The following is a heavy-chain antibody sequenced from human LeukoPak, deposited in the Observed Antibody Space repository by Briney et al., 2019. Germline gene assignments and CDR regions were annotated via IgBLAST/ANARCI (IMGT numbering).Heavy chain of an antibody. J-gene: IGHJ5*02. CDR3: ARNDWNDPWFDP. CDR2: LNPKSGGT. Sequence: ASVTVSCKASGYTFTGYYIHWVRQAPGQGLEWMGWLNPKSGGTNYAQSFQGRVTMTRDTIINTAYMELSRLRSDDTAVYYCARNDWNDPWFDPWGQGTLVTVSS. D-gene: IGHD1-1*01. V-gene: IGHV1-2*02. CDR1: GYTFTGYY.